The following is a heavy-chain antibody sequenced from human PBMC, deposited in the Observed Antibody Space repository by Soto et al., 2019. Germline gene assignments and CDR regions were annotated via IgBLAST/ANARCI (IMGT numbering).Heavy chain of an antibody. Sequence: QLQLQESGSGLVKPSQTLSLTCAVSGYSISSGGYSWSWIRQPPGKGLEWIGYIYHSGSSYYNPSLQSRVTISVDRSKNQFSLTLSSVTAADTAVYYCARGAIASFDYWGLGTLVTVSS. CDR1: GYSISSGGYS. V-gene: IGHV4-30-2*01. CDR3: ARGAIASFDY. CDR2: IYHSGSS. J-gene: IGHJ4*02.